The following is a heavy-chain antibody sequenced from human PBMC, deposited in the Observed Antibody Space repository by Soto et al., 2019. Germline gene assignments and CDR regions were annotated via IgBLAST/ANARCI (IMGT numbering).Heavy chain of an antibody. V-gene: IGHV4-39*01. D-gene: IGHD3-9*01. J-gene: IGHJ4*02. CDR2: IYYSGST. CDR3: ASKAETYILTGYYSYFDY. Sequence: SETLSLTCTVSGGSISSSSYYWGWIRQPPGKGLEWIGSIYYSGSTYYNPSLKSRVTISVDTSKNQFSLKLGSVTAADTAVYYCASKAETYILTGYYSYFDYWGQETLVTVSS. CDR1: GGSISSSSYY.